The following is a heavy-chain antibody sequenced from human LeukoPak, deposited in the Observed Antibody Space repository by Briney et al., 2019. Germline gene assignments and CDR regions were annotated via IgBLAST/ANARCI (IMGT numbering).Heavy chain of an antibody. V-gene: IGHV1-2*02. CDR2: INPNSGGT. J-gene: IGHJ4*02. CDR3: ARDGAYGSGSYFRGVFDY. D-gene: IGHD3-10*01. CDR1: GYTFTGYY. Sequence: ASVKVSCKASGYTFTGYYMRWVRQAPGQGLEWMGWINPNSGGTNYAQKFQGRVTMTRDTSISTAYMELSRLRSDDTAVYYCARDGAYGSGSYFRGVFDYWGQGTLVTVSS.